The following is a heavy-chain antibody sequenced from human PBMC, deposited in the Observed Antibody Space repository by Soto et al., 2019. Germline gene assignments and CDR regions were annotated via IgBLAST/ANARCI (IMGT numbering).Heavy chain of an antibody. V-gene: IGHV1-18*01. Sequence: GASVKVSCKASGYTFASYGISWVRQAPGQGLEWMGWISPYNGNRNYAQKFQGRVTITADESTSTAYMELSSLRSEDTAVYYCARARYCISTSCYDAYYYYGMDVWGQGTTVTVSS. CDR1: GYTFASYG. CDR3: ARARYCISTSCYDAYYYYGMDV. J-gene: IGHJ6*02. CDR2: ISPYNGNR. D-gene: IGHD2-2*01.